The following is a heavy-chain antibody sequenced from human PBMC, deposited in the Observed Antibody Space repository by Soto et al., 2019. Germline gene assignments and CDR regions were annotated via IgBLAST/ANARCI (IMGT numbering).Heavy chain of an antibody. V-gene: IGHV4-39*01. Sequence: PSETLSITYTVSGGSISSSSYYWGWIRQPPGKGLEWIGSIYYSGSTYYNPSLKSRVTISVDTSKNQFSLKLSSVTAADTAVYYCARHRVVRVTILTWFDPWGQGTLVT. D-gene: IGHD3-10*01. CDR2: IYYSGST. CDR3: ARHRVVRVTILTWFDP. J-gene: IGHJ5*02. CDR1: GGSISSSSYY.